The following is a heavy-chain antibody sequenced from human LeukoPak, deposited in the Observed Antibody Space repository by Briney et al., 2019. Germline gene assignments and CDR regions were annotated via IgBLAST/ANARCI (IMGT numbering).Heavy chain of an antibody. J-gene: IGHJ4*02. CDR2: ISAYNGNT. Sequence: ASVTVSCKASGYTFTSYGISWVRQAPGQGLEWMGWISAYNGNTNYAQKFQGRVTITADKSTSTAYMELSSLRSEDTAVYYCASSGTTYSYGPKFDYWGQGTLVTVSS. D-gene: IGHD5-18*01. V-gene: IGHV1-18*01. CDR1: GYTFTSYG. CDR3: ASSGTTYSYGPKFDY.